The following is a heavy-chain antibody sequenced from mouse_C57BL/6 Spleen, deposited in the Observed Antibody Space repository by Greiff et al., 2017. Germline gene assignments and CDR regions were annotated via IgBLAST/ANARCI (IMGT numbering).Heavy chain of an antibody. J-gene: IGHJ1*03. CDR1: GYTFTSYW. V-gene: IGHV1-55*01. Sequence: VQLQQPGAELVKPGASVKMSCKASGYTFTSYWITWVKQRPGQGLEWIGDIYPGSGSTNYNEKFKSKATLTVDTSSSTAYMQLSSLTSEDSAVYYCARGFRTLRRWSLRYFEGWGTGTTVTVAS. CDR2: IYPGSGST. D-gene: IGHD1-1*01. CDR3: ARGFRTLRRWSLRYFEG.